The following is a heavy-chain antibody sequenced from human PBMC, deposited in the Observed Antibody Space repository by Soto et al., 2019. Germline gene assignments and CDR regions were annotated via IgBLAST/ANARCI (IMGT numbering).Heavy chain of an antibody. CDR1: GGSFRGYY. D-gene: IGHD3-22*01. V-gene: IGHV4-34*12. CDR3: ARRGVGYYPFYFDF. Sequence: QVQLQQWGAGLLKPSETLSLTCVVYGGSFRGYYWSWIRQPPGKGLEWIGEIIHSGSTNYNPSLKSRVTISVDTAKNQFALELSSVTSADTAVYCCARRGVGYYPFYFDFWDQGTLVTVSS. CDR2: IIHSGST. J-gene: IGHJ4*02.